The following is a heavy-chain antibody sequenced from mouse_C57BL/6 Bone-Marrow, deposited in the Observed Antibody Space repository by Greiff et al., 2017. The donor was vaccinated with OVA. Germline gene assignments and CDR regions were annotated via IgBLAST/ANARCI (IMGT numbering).Heavy chain of an antibody. Sequence: ESGPGILQPSQTLSLTCSFSGFSLSTFGMGVGWIRQPSGKGLEWLAHIWWDDDKYYNPALKSRLTISKDTSKNQVFLKIANVDTADTATYYCARINYYGSSYYFDYWGQGTTLTVSS. J-gene: IGHJ2*01. D-gene: IGHD1-1*01. CDR3: ARINYYGSSYYFDY. V-gene: IGHV8-8*01. CDR1: GFSLSTFGMG. CDR2: IWWDDDK.